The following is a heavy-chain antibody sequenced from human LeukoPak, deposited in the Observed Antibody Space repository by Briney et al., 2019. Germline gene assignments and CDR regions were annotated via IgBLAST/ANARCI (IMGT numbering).Heavy chain of an antibody. D-gene: IGHD2-15*01. CDR3: VRAEGGSYARY. V-gene: IGHV4-4*07. CDR2: MYNSGST. CDR1: GASISNYY. Sequence: SETLSLTCTVSGASISNYYWSWIRQPAAKGLEWVGRMYNSGSTIYNPSLQSRVTMSLDTSSHHFSLNLISVTAADTAVYYCVRAEGGSYARYWGQGTLVTVSS. J-gene: IGHJ4*02.